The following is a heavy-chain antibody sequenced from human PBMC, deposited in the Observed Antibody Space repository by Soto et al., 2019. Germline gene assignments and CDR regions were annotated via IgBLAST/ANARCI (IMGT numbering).Heavy chain of an antibody. J-gene: IGHJ4*02. Sequence: PGGSLRLSXAASGFTFSSYEMNWVRQAPGKGLEWVSYISSSGRSIYYADSVKGRFTLSRDNAKNSLYLQMNSLRAEDTAVYFCARVWSRDFDYWGQGTLVTVSS. CDR1: GFTFSSYE. D-gene: IGHD3-3*01. CDR3: ARVWSRDFDY. V-gene: IGHV3-48*03. CDR2: ISSSGRSI.